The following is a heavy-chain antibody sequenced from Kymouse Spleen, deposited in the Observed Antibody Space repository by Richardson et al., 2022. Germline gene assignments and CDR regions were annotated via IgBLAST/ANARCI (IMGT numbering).Heavy chain of an antibody. CDR2: IYYSGST. J-gene: IGHJ6*02. Sequence: QVQLQESGPGLVKPSETLSLTCTVSGGSVSSGSYYWSWIRQPPGKGLEWIGYIYYSGSTNYNPSLKSRVTISVDTSKNQFSLKLSSVTAADTAVYYCAREHNWNYGGYYYYGMDVWGQGTTVTVSS. D-gene: IGHD1-7*01. CDR1: GGSVSSGSYY. CDR3: AREHNWNYGGYYYYGMDV. V-gene: IGHV4-61*01.